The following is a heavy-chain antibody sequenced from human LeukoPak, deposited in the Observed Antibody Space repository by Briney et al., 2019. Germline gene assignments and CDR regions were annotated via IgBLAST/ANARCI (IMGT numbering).Heavy chain of an antibody. CDR3: ARWSESIAVAGIRVAFDY. Sequence: GGSLRLSCAASGFTFSSYEMNWVRQAPGKGLKWVSYISSSGSTIYYADSVKGRFTISRDNAKNSLYLQMNSLRAEDTAVYYCARWSESIAVAGIRVAFDYWGQGTLVTVSS. CDR1: GFTFSSYE. J-gene: IGHJ4*02. V-gene: IGHV3-48*03. CDR2: ISSSGSTI. D-gene: IGHD6-19*01.